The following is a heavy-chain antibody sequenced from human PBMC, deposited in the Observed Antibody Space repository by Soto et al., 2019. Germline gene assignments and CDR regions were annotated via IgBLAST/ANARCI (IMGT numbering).Heavy chain of an antibody. Sequence: GSLRLSCVASGFTFSSYSMVWVRQAPGKGLEWVSYIFASSTTIYYADSVKGRFTVSRDNAKNSLFLLMNSLRAEDTAVYYCARDKDWAFDYWGQGT. D-gene: IGHD3-9*01. J-gene: IGHJ4*02. CDR3: ARDKDWAFDY. CDR2: IFASSTTI. V-gene: IGHV3-48*04. CDR1: GFTFSSYS.